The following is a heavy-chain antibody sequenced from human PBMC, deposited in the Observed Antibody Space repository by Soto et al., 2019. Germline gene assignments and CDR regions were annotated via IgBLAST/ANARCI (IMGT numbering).Heavy chain of an antibody. J-gene: IGHJ5*01. Sequence: SQTLSLTCDISGGSVSSGSASWNWIRQTPSRGLEWLGRTYYRSKWFYDYAVSVNSRMTITPDTSKNQLSLQLSSVSPEDTAVYYCTRNVGSSWLDSWGQGTLVTVSS. V-gene: IGHV6-1*01. CDR1: GGSVSSGSAS. CDR3: TRNVGSSWLDS. CDR2: TYYRSKWFY.